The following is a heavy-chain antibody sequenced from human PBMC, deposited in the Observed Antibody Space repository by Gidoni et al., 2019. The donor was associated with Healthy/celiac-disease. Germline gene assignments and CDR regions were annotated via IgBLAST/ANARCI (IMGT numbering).Heavy chain of an antibody. D-gene: IGHD2-15*01. CDR3: ARGRYGGTKLRALDY. Sequence: QVQLQQWGAGLLKPSETLSLTCAVYGGSFSGYYWSWIRQPPGKGLEWIGEINHSGSTNYNPSLKSRVTISVDTSKNQFSLKLSSVTAADTAVYYCARGRYGGTKLRALDYWGQGTLVTVSS. CDR1: GGSFSGYY. CDR2: INHSGST. V-gene: IGHV4-34*01. J-gene: IGHJ4*02.